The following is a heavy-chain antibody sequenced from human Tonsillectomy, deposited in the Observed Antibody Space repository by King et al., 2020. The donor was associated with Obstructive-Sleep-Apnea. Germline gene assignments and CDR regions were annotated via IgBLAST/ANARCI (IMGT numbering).Heavy chain of an antibody. CDR2: ISSSSRTL. J-gene: IGHJ3*02. Sequence: QLVQSGGGLVQPGGSLRLSCAASGFTFSRYSMNWVRQAPGKGLEWVSYISSSSRTLYYADSAKGRFTISRDNAKNSLFLQMNSLRVEDTAVYYCAREGYCSSTSCSVDTFNIWGQGTMVTVSS. V-gene: IGHV3-48*01. CDR1: GFTFSRYS. D-gene: IGHD2-2*01. CDR3: AREGYCSSTSCSVDTFNI.